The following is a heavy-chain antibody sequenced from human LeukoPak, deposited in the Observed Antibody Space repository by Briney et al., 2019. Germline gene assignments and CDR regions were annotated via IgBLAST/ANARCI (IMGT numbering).Heavy chain of an antibody. D-gene: IGHD3-22*01. J-gene: IGHJ1*01. V-gene: IGHV3-21*01. CDR2: ISSSSSYI. CDR1: GFTFSSYI. CDR3: ARDYYDSSGYSAEYFQH. Sequence: GGSLRLSCAASGFTFSSYIMNWVRQAPGKGLEWVSSISSSSSYIYYADSVKGRFTISRDNAKNSLYLQMNSLRAEDTAVYYCARDYYDSSGYSAEYFQHWGQGTLVTVSS.